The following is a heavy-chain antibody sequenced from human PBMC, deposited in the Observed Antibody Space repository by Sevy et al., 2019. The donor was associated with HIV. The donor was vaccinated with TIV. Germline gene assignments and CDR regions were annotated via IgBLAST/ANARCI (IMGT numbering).Heavy chain of an antibody. J-gene: IGHJ3*02. Sequence: SETLSLTCTVSGGSISSYYWSWIRQPAGKGLEWIGRIYTSGSTNYNPSLKSRVTMSVDTSKNQFSLKLSSVTAADTAVYYGARDGQDYYDSSGYSYAFDIWGQGTMVTVSS. CDR3: ARDGQDYYDSSGYSYAFDI. CDR2: IYTSGST. V-gene: IGHV4-4*07. D-gene: IGHD3-22*01. CDR1: GGSISSYY.